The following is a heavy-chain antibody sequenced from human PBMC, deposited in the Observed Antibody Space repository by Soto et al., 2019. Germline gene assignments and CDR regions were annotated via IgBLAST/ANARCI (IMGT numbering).Heavy chain of an antibody. Sequence: GASVKVSCKASGGTFSSYAISWVRQAPGQGLEWMGGIIPIFGTANYAQKFQGRVTITADESTSTAYMELSSLRSEDTAVYYCANTQNYGSGSWDFDYWGQGTLVTVSS. CDR1: GGTFSSYA. CDR3: ANTQNYGSGSWDFDY. D-gene: IGHD3-10*01. CDR2: IIPIFGTA. J-gene: IGHJ4*02. V-gene: IGHV1-69*13.